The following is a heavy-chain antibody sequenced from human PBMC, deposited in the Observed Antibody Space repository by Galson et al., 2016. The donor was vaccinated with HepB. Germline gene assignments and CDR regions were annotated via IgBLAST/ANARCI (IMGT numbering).Heavy chain of an antibody. CDR3: ARRLWTAYKGIDD. V-gene: IGHV4-31*03. J-gene: IGHJ4*02. Sequence: TLSLTCTASGGSISSGAYYWSWIRQHPGKGLEWIGYIHYSGITNYNPSLKSRVTISADTSKNQFSLNLTSVTAADTALYYCARRLWTAYKGIDDWGQGALVTVSS. CDR1: GGSISSGAYY. D-gene: IGHD3/OR15-3a*01. CDR2: IHYSGIT.